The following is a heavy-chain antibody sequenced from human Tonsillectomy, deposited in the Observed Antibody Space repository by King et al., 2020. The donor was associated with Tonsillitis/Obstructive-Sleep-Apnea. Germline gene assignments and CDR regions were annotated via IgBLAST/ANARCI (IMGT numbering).Heavy chain of an antibody. D-gene: IGHD2-2*01. CDR2: ISSSSSYI. CDR3: AREEEAGELGYCSSTSGVPREGMDV. J-gene: IGHJ6*02. Sequence: VQLVESGGGLVKPGGSLRLSCAASGFTFSSYSMNWVRQAPGKGLEWVSSISSSSSYIYYADSVKGRFTISRDNAKNSLYLQMNSLRAEDTAVYYCAREEEAGELGYCSSTSGVPREGMDVWGQGTTVTVSS. V-gene: IGHV3-21*01. CDR1: GFTFSSYS.